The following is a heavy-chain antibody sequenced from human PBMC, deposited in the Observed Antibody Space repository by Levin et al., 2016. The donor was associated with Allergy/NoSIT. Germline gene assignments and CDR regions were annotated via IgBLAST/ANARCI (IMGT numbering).Heavy chain of an antibody. CDR2: FGRSSRAI. J-gene: IGHJ4*02. CDR3: VRDYMYAFDS. D-gene: IGHD2-8*01. Sequence: WIRQPPGKGLEWISYFGRSSRAIAYADSVKGRFTISRDNAKNSLYLHMNNLRDEDTAVYFCVRDYMYAFDSWGQGTLVTVSS. V-gene: IGHV3-48*02.